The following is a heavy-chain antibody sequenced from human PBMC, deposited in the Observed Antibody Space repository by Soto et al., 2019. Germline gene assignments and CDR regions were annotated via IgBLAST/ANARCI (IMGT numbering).Heavy chain of an antibody. Sequence: GGSLRLSCVGSGFTFSSFEMNWVRQTPGKGLEWLSYIGRSGETIYYADSVKGRFTISRDNAKSSLFLQMNGLRDEDTGIYYCARDSRGGAARRPNFYYCGRGTLVTXS. D-gene: IGHD6-6*01. CDR3: ARDSRGGAARRPNFYY. CDR1: GFTFSSFE. CDR2: IGRSGETI. J-gene: IGHJ4*02. V-gene: IGHV3-48*03.